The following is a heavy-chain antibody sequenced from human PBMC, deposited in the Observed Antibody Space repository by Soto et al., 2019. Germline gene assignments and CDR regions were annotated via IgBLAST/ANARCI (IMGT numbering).Heavy chain of an antibody. D-gene: IGHD3-9*01. J-gene: IGHJ4*02. CDR3: ARGTYDIRPYYFDY. Sequence: SETLSLTCAVYGGSFGGYYWSWIRQPPGKGLEWIGEINHSGSTNYNPSLKSRVTISVDTSKNQFSLKLSSVTAADTAVYYCARGTYDIRPYYFDYWGQGTLVTVSS. CDR2: INHSGST. V-gene: IGHV4-34*01. CDR1: GGSFGGYY.